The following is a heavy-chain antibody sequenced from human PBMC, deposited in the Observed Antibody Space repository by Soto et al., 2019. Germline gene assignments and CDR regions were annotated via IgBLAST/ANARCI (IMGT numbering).Heavy chain of an antibody. D-gene: IGHD5-12*01. CDR1: GYTFTSYD. V-gene: IGHV1-8*01. J-gene: IGHJ6*03. CDR2: MNPNSGNT. CDR3: ARGGYSGFIYYYYYYMDV. Sequence: GASLKVSCKASGYTFTSYDINWVRQATGQGLEWMGWMNPNSGNTGYAQKFQGRVTMTRNTSISTAYMELSSLRSEDTAVYYCARGGYSGFIYYYYYYMDVWGKGTTVNVSS.